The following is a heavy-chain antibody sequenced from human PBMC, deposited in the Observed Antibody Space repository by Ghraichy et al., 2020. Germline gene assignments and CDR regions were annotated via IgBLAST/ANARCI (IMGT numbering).Heavy chain of an antibody. V-gene: IGHV4-59*01. D-gene: IGHD6-19*01. CDR3: ARGVYISGWNGNWLDP. J-gene: IGHJ5*02. CDR2: MYYSGSS. CDR1: GASISSYY. Sequence: SETLSLTCSVSGASISSYYWSWIRQPPGKGLEWIGYMYYSGSSNYNPSLKSRVTISGDTSKNQFSLKLSSVTAADTAVYYCARGVYISGWNGNWLDPWGQGTLVTVSS.